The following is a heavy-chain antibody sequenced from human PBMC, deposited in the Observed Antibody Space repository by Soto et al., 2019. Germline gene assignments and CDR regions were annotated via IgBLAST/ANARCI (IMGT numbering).Heavy chain of an antibody. V-gene: IGHV4-34*01. Sequence: TSETLSLTCAVYGGSFSGYYWSWIRQPPGKGLEWIGEINHSGSTNYNPSLKSRVTISVDTSKNQFSLKLSSVTAADTAVYYCARGSSGITMIVVKRAFDIWGQGTMVTVSS. CDR1: GGSFSGYY. CDR3: ARGSSGITMIVVKRAFDI. D-gene: IGHD3-22*01. J-gene: IGHJ3*02. CDR2: INHSGST.